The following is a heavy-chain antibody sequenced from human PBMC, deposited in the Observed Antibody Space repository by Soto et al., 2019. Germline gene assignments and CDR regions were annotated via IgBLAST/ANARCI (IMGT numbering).Heavy chain of an antibody. V-gene: IGHV3-33*01. CDR2: VWYDGSNK. J-gene: IGHJ3*02. CDR3: ARLRSGAFDI. CDR1: GFTFSSYG. Sequence: GGSLRLSCAASGFTFSSYGMHWVRQAPGKGLEWVAIVWYDGSNKYYVDSVKGRFTISRDNSKNTLYLQTNSLRAEDTALYFCARLRSGAFDIWGQGTMVTVS.